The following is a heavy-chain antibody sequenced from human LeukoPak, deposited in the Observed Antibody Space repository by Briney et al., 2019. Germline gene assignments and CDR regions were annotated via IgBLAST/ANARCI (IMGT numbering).Heavy chain of an antibody. CDR1: GFTFSSYS. CDR2: ISSSSSYI. Sequence: GGSLRLSCAASGFTFSSYSMNWVRQAPGKGLEWVSSISSSSSYIYYADSVKGRFTISRDNSKNTLYLQMNSLRAEDTAVYYCARDRDYYDSSGKSHFYYYYGMDVWGQGTTVTVSS. J-gene: IGHJ6*02. D-gene: IGHD3-22*01. V-gene: IGHV3-21*01. CDR3: ARDRDYYDSSGKSHFYYYYGMDV.